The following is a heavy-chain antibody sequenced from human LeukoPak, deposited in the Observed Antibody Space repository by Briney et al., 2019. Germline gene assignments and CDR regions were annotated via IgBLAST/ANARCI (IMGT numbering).Heavy chain of an antibody. CDR2: IKPDGSGK. CDR1: RFTFSNYW. J-gene: IGHJ4*02. Sequence: PGGSLRLPCAASRFTFSNYWMTWVRQGPGKGLEWVANIKPDGSGKNYVDSVKGRFTISRDNAKNSLYLQMNSLRVEDTAVYYCSSQPDVLDLDYLSQGTLVTVSS. V-gene: IGHV3-7*01. CDR3: SSQPDVLDLDY. D-gene: IGHD2-2*01.